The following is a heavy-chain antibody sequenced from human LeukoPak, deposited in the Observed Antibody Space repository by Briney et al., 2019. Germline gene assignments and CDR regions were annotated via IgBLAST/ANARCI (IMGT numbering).Heavy chain of an antibody. CDR2: ISGSGGST. Sequence: PGGSLRLSCAASGFTFSSYGMSWVRQAPGKGLEWVSAISGSGGSTYYAVSVKGRFTISRDNSKNTLYLQMNSLRAEDTAVYYCAKAPTRTSDYWGQGTLVTVSS. D-gene: IGHD1-14*01. CDR3: AKAPTRTSDY. J-gene: IGHJ4*02. CDR1: GFTFSSYG. V-gene: IGHV3-23*01.